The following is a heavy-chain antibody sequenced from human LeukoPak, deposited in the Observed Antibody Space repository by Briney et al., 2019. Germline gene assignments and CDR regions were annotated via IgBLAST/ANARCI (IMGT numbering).Heavy chain of an antibody. D-gene: IGHD6-19*01. CDR3: ARGTPSSSGWLYYGMDV. CDR1: GFTFSSYA. CDR2: ISYDGSNK. Sequence: GGSLRLSCAASGFTFSSYAMHWVSQAPGKGLEWVAVISYDGSNKYYTDSVKGRFTISRDNSKNTLYLQMNSLRAEDTAVYYCARGTPSSSGWLYYGMDVWGQGTTVTVSS. J-gene: IGHJ6*02. V-gene: IGHV3-30-3*01.